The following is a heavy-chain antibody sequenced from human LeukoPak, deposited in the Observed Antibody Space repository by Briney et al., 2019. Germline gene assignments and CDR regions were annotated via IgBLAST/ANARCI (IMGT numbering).Heavy chain of an antibody. D-gene: IGHD1-26*01. CDR2: ISGSGAST. V-gene: IGHV3-23*01. Sequence: GGSLRLSCLTSGFTLSTNAMSWVRQAPGKGLEWISGISGSGASTYYADSVKGRFTISRDDSRNTLYLQMDSLRGDDTAVYYRAKDVGKWESLHFFDYWGQGTLVTVSS. CDR3: AKDVGKWESLHFFDY. J-gene: IGHJ4*02. CDR1: GFTLSTNA.